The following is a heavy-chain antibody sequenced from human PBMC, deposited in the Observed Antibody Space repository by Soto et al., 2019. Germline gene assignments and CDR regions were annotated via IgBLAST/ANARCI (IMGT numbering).Heavy chain of an antibody. CDR2: ITPIIGIT. CDR1: GGTFSDYT. J-gene: IGHJ5*02. D-gene: IGHD3-16*01. Sequence: QLVQSGAEVRKPGSSVKISCKASGGTFSDYTISWVRQAPGQGLEWMGRITPIIGITNYAQKFRGRVTITADKSTSTVYMELSSQRPEDTAVYFCARGGTLFDPWGQGTLVTVSS. V-gene: IGHV1-69*02. CDR3: ARGGTLFDP.